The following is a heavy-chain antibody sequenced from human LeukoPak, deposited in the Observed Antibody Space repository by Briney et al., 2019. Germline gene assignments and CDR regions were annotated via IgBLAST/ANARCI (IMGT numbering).Heavy chain of an antibody. D-gene: IGHD2-15*01. CDR2: IYYSGST. J-gene: IGHJ4*02. V-gene: IGHV4-30-4*01. Sequence: PSETLSLTCTVSGGSISSGDYYWSWIRQPPGKGLEWIGYIYYSGSTYYNPSLKSRVTISVDTSKNQFSLKLSSVTAADTAVYYCARGGGGGLFDYWGQGTLVTVSS. CDR3: ARGGGGGLFDY. CDR1: GGSISSGDYY.